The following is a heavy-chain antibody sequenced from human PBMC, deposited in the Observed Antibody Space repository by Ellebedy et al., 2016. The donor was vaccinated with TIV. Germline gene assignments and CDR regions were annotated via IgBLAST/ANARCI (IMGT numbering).Heavy chain of an antibody. V-gene: IGHV3-66*02. D-gene: IGHD2-8*02. Sequence: GESLKISXAASGFTFNNSAMNWVRHAPGKGLEWVSVVYSGGTTYYSDSVKGRFTISRDNSKNTLYLQMNSLGDEDTAVYFCARGETYYSGTSDYGFEYWGEGTLVTVSS. CDR1: GFTFNNSA. CDR2: VYSGGTT. J-gene: IGHJ4*02. CDR3: ARGETYYSGTSDYGFEY.